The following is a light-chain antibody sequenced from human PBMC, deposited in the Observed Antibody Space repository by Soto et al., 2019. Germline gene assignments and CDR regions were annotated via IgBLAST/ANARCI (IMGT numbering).Light chain of an antibody. J-gene: IGKJ5*01. CDR3: LQRHNWPPA. V-gene: IGKV3-11*01. CDR1: QSVTSS. CDR2: DAS. Sequence: ENVLTQSPATLSLSPGERATLSCRASQSVTSSLAWYQQKPGQAPRLLIYDASNRATGIPTRFSGSGSGTDFTLTISSLEPEDFAVYYCLQRHNWPPAFCQGTRLEIK.